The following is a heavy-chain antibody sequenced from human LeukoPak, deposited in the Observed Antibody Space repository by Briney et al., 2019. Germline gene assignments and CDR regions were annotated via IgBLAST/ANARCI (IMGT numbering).Heavy chain of an antibody. V-gene: IGHV3-7*03. CDR3: ARGGTRRPSPFDY. CDR2: IKQDGSER. D-gene: IGHD1-14*01. Sequence: GGSLRLSCAASGFTVSSHYMTWVRQAPGKGLEWMANIKQDGSERNYMDSVKGRFTLSRDNTKNSIYLQMNSLRADDTAIYYCARGGTRRPSPFDYWGQGILVTVSS. J-gene: IGHJ4*02. CDR1: GFTVSSHY.